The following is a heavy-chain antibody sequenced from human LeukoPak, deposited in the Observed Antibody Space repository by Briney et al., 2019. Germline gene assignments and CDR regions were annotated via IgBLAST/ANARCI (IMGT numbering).Heavy chain of an antibody. CDR1: GFTFSAYA. CDR2: ISGSGGIT. J-gene: IGHJ5*02. Sequence: PGGSLRLSCAASGFTFSAYAISWVRQAPGKGREWVSAISGSGGITYYADSVKGRFTISRGNSKNTLYLQMNSLIAEDTAVYYCAKHDPRRVVITNWFDPWGQGTLVTVSS. V-gene: IGHV3-23*01. CDR3: AKHDPRRVVITNWFDP. D-gene: IGHD3-22*01.